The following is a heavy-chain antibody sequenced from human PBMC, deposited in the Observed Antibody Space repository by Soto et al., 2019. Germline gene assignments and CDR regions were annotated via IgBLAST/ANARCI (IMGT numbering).Heavy chain of an antibody. CDR3: ARGGWSYDSSGYYFDY. V-gene: IGHV1-69*01. CDR1: GGTFSSYA. D-gene: IGHD3-22*01. J-gene: IGHJ4*02. CDR2: IIPNFCTA. Sequence: QVQLVQSGAEVKKPGSSVKVSCKASGGTFSSYAISWVRQAPGQGLDWMGGIIPNFCTANYAQKFQGTVTITADESTSTASMELSSLRSEDTAVYYCARGGWSYDSSGYYFDYWGQGTLVTVSS.